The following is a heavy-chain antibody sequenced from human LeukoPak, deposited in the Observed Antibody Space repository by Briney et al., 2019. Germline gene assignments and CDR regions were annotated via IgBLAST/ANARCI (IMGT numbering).Heavy chain of an antibody. V-gene: IGHV1-69*13. CDR2: IIPIFGTA. Sequence: GASVKVSCKASGGTFSRYAISWVRQAPGQGLEWMGGIIPIFGTANYAQKFQGRVTITADESTSTAYMELSSLRSEDTAVYYCARVKAPRYSYGVWEGSFDYWGQGTLVTVSS. D-gene: IGHD5-18*01. CDR1: GGTFSRYA. J-gene: IGHJ4*02. CDR3: ARVKAPRYSYGVWEGSFDY.